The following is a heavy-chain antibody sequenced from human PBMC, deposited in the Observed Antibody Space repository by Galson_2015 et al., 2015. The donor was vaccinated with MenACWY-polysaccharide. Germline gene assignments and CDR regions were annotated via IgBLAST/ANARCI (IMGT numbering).Heavy chain of an antibody. CDR1: GFTFSGYG. V-gene: IGHV3-33*08. J-gene: IGHJ4*02. CDR3: ARSSVVVVTDTQGFDS. Sequence: SLRLSCAASGFTFSGYGMHWVRQAPGKGLEWVAVIWSDGSNKNYADSVKGRFTISRDNSKNTLYLQMNSLRAEDTAVYYCARSSVVVVTDTQGFDSWGQGTLVTVSS. CDR2: IWSDGSNK. D-gene: IGHD2-15*01.